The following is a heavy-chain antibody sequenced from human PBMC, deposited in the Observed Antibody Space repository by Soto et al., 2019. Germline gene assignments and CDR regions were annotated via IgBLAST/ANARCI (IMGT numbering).Heavy chain of an antibody. V-gene: IGHV4-4*02. J-gene: IGHJ5*02. CDR1: GGTIRSPDW. CDR2: IFQSGST. D-gene: IGHD6-19*01. Sequence: SETLSLTCGVSGGTIRSPDWWTWVRQPPGKGLEWIGEIFQSGSTNYTPSLESRVTVSVDKSKNQFSLTLTSVTAADTAVYFCARGRGRYSSGWSWFDPWGQGILVTVSS. CDR3: ARGRGRYSSGWSWFDP.